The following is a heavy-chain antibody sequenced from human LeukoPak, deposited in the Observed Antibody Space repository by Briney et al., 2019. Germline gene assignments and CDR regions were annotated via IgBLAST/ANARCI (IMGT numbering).Heavy chain of an antibody. V-gene: IGHV1-46*01. J-gene: IGHJ5*02. Sequence: ASVKVSCKASGYTFTSYYMHWVRQAPGQGLEWMGIINPSGGSTSYAQKFQGRVTMTRDMSKSTVYMEMSSLRSEDTAVYYCARETGYSSSWYPRRDWFDPWGQGNLVTVSS. D-gene: IGHD6-13*01. CDR1: GYTFTSYY. CDR2: INPSGGST. CDR3: ARETGYSSSWYPRRDWFDP.